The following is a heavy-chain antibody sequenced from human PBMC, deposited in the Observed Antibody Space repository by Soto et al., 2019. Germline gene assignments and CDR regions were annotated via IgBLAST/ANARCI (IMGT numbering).Heavy chain of an antibody. CDR1: GFTFGDYT. CDR2: VRSRAYGGTT. J-gene: IGHJ5*02. Sequence: GGSLRLSCTASGFTFGDYTISWFRQAPGKGLQWVGFVRSRAYGGTTEYAASVKGRFTISRDDSKSVAYLQMNSLKTEDTAVYYCTRGAGYCSSTSCWNWFDPWGQGTLVNVSS. CDR3: TRGAGYCSSTSCWNWFDP. V-gene: IGHV3-49*03. D-gene: IGHD2-2*01.